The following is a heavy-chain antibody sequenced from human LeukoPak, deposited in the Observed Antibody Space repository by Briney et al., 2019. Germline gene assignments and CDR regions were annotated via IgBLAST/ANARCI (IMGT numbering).Heavy chain of an antibody. Sequence: NSSETLSLTCAVYVGPFSYYYLSLLRQPPAKLLDPMAEINHSGRTNYNPSLKSRVTISVDTSKNQFSLKLSSVTAADTAVYYCARARRWLQFPYYMDVWGKGTTVTVSS. D-gene: IGHD5-24*01. J-gene: IGHJ6*03. CDR2: INHSGRT. CDR1: VGPFSYYY. V-gene: IGHV4-34*01. CDR3: ARARRWLQFPYYMDV.